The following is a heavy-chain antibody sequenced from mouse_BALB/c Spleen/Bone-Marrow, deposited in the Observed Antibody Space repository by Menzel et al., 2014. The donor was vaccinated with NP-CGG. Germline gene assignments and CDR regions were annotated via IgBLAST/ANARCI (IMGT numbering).Heavy chain of an antibody. J-gene: IGHJ2*01. CDR1: GFTFRSFG. CDR3: VRGGYYVPSYFDS. D-gene: IGHD2-3*01. V-gene: IGHV5-17*02. Sequence: EVQLVESGGGLVQPGGSRKLSCAASGFTFRSFGMHWARQALEKGLEWVAYISGGTSTIYYADTVKGRFTISRDNPNNTLFLQMTSLRSEDTAMYYCVRGGYYVPSYFDSWGQGTTLTVSS. CDR2: ISGGTSTI.